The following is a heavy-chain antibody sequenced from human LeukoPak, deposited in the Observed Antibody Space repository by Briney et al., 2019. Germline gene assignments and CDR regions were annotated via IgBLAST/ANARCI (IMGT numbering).Heavy chain of an antibody. D-gene: IGHD2-15*01. CDR1: GFTFSTYN. J-gene: IGHJ4*02. V-gene: IGHV3-21*01. Sequence: PGGSLRLSCAASGFTFSTYNMNWVRQAPGKGLEWVSSITSSSSYIYYADSVKGRFTISRDNAKNSLYLQMNSLRAEDTAVYYCARTPGSSGGDYWGQGTLVTVSS. CDR2: ITSSSSYI. CDR3: ARTPGSSGGDY.